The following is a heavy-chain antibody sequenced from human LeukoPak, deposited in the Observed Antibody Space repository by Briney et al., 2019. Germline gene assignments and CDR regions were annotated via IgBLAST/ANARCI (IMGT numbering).Heavy chain of an antibody. CDR1: GGSISSSSYY. D-gene: IGHD3-16*02. Sequence: SETLSLTCTVSGGSISSSSYYWGWIRQPPGKGLEWIGSIYYSGSTSYNPSLKSRVTISVDTSKNQFSLKLSSVTAADTAVYYCARHGDYDSVWGSYRFNWFDPWGQGTLVTVSS. CDR3: ARHGDYDSVWGSYRFNWFDP. V-gene: IGHV4-39*01. CDR2: IYYSGST. J-gene: IGHJ5*02.